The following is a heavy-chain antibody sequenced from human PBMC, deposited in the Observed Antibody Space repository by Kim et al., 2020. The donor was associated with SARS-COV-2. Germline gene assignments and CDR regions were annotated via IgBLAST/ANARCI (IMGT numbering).Heavy chain of an antibody. CDR3: AREYYDSSGYYWFDP. V-gene: IGHV1-18*01. Sequence: QELQGRVTMTTDTSTSKAYMELRSLRSDDTAVYYCAREYYDSSGYYWFDPWGQGTLVTVSS. D-gene: IGHD3-22*01. J-gene: IGHJ5*02.